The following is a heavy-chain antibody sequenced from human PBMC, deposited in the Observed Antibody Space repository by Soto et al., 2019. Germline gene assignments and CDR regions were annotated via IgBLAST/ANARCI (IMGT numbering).Heavy chain of an antibody. D-gene: IGHD2-15*01. CDR2: IYHSGST. Sequence: QLQLQESGSGLVKPSQTLSLTCAVSGGSISSGGYSWSWIRQPPGKGLEWIGYIYHSGSTYYNPSLKSRVTXXVXRXTNQFSLKLSSVTAADTAVYYCARVECSGGSCYPAYWGQGTLVTVSS. CDR1: GGSISSGGYS. J-gene: IGHJ4*02. CDR3: ARVECSGGSCYPAY. V-gene: IGHV4-30-2*01.